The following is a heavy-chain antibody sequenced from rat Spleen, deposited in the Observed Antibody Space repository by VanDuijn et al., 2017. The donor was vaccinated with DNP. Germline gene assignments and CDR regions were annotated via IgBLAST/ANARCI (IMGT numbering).Heavy chain of an antibody. J-gene: IGHJ2*01. CDR2: ANKVVRTV. Sequence: EVKLVESGGGLVQPERSMYHSPVSSVFYFNEYWMGCVRQLPGKGLDRIGVANKVVRTVRFISSLKVKVNISRDNAQDTLYLQMTKPESEDTPIYYCARAIGLRYFDYWGQGVMVTVSS. CDR1: VFYFNEYW. V-gene: IGHV4-2*01. CDR3: ARAIGLRYFDY. D-gene: IGHD1-11*01.